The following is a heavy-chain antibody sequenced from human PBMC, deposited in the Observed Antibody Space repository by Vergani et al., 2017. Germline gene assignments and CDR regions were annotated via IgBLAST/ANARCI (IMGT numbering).Heavy chain of an antibody. CDR3: VRDLYSRGPFDV. V-gene: IGHV4-38-2*02. Sequence: QVQLQESGPGLLKTSETLSLTCNVSGVSLTRGNYWGWVRQSPGTGLGWIASVFHLGTVYYNPSLRSRVRISIDAYNVLSLRLQSVSAADTAVYFCVRDLYSRGPFDVWGQGSLVTVSS. D-gene: IGHD3-22*01. CDR1: GVSLTRGNY. CDR2: VFHLGTV. J-gene: IGHJ4*01.